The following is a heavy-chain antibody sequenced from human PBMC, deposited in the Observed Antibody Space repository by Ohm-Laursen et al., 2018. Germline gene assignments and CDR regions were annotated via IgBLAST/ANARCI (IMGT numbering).Heavy chain of an antibody. J-gene: IGHJ4*02. CDR3: VRVFRSGDLL. Sequence: SLRLSCAASGFTFSSFWMSWVRQAPGKGLEWVANIKQDGSEEYYVDSVKGRFTISRDNAKNSLYLQMSSLRAEDTAVYYCVRVFRSGDLLRGQGTLVTVSS. D-gene: IGHD3-16*01. V-gene: IGHV3-7*01. CDR1: GFTFSSFW. CDR2: IKQDGSEE.